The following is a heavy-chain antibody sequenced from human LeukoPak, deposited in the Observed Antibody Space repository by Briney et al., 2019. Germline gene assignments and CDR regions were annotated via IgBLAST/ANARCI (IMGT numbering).Heavy chain of an antibody. CDR1: GFTLSTCS. Sequence: KAGGSLRLSCAASGFTLSTCSMKWVRQAPGKALEWVSSISGSSYHIYYADSVKGRFTISRDNANNLLYLQMNSLRDEDTAVYFCARRPYSDTSGRLSDVWGQGTTVTVSS. CDR3: ARRPYSDTSGRLSDV. D-gene: IGHD3-22*01. V-gene: IGHV3-21*01. CDR2: ISGSSYHI. J-gene: IGHJ6*02.